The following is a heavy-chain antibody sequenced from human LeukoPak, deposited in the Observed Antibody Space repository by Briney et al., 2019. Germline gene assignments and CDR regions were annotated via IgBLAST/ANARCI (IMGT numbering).Heavy chain of an antibody. CDR1: GFIFSSRW. V-gene: IGHV3-7*01. CDR2: IKRDGSGE. Sequence: PGGSLRLSCAASGFIFSSRWVSWVRQAPGKGLEWVANIKRDGSGEYYVDSVKGRFTISRDNAKNSLYLQMNSLRAEDTAVYYCASLLGDKTIFDYWGQGTLVTVSS. J-gene: IGHJ4*02. CDR3: ASLLGDKTIFDY. D-gene: IGHD1-26*01.